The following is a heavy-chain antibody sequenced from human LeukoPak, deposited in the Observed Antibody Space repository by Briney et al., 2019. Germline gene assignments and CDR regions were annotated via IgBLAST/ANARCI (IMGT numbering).Heavy chain of an antibody. J-gene: IGHJ4*02. D-gene: IGHD2-8*01. CDR2: ISDRGDYT. Sequence: GGSLTLSCAVSGFTFSSYAMRWVRQAPGQGLEWVSVISDRGDYTSYGDSVRGRFTISRDNSRNTLYLQMISLRPEDTAVYYCAKDTSIGKYCTNGVCSPFDYWGQGTLVTVSS. V-gene: IGHV3-23*01. CDR3: AKDTSIGKYCTNGVCSPFDY. CDR1: GFTFSSYA.